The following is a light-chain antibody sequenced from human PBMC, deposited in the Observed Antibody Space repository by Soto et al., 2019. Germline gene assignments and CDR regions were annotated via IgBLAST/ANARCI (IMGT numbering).Light chain of an antibody. CDR3: QQDYNFPSWT. V-gene: IGKV3D-7*01. J-gene: IGKJ1*01. Sequence: PGERVTLSCRASQSVSSSYLPWYQQKPGQAPRLLIYGASTRATGIPARFSGSGSGTDFTLTISSLQPEDVAVHCCQQDYNFPSWTFGQGTKVEIK. CDR1: QSVSSSY. CDR2: GAS.